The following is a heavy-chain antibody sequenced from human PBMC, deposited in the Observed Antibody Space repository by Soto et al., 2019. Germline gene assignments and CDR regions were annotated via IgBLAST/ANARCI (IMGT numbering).Heavy chain of an antibody. D-gene: IGHD1-26*01. CDR2: ITPYNGNA. CDR1: GYTFTNFG. CDR3: ARGLMFSGAHHEF. J-gene: IGHJ4*02. V-gene: IGHV1-18*04. Sequence: QVHLVQSGAVVENPGASVKVSCKASGYTFTNFGINWVRQAPVHGLEWMGWITPYNGNANYPQKHKDRLTIHTDTSTNTAYVELRSLRSDDTAVYFCARGLMFSGAHHEFRGQGTRVTVAS.